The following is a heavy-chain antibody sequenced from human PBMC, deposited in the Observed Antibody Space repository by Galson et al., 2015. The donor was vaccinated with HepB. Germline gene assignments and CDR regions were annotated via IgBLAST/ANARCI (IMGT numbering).Heavy chain of an antibody. CDR3: ARVLGQGDYYDSSGSFWFDP. V-gene: IGHV3-7*01. CDR1: GFTFSSCW. D-gene: IGHD3-22*01. J-gene: IGHJ5*02. CDR2: IKQDGSEK. Sequence: SLRLSCAASGFTFSSCWMSWVRQAPGKGLEWVANIKQDGSEKYYVDSVKGRFTISRDNAKNSLYLQMNSLRAEDTAVYYCARVLGQGDYYDSSGSFWFDPWGQGTLVTVSS.